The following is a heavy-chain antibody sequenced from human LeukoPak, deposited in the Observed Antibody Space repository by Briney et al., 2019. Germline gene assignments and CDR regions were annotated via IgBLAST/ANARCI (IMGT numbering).Heavy chain of an antibody. CDR2: IKEDGSEK. CDR3: ARGRFNYDSSGYSSFYH. D-gene: IGHD3-22*01. V-gene: IGHV3-7*01. CDR1: GVTFSIYW. J-gene: IGHJ4*02. Sequence: GGSLRPSCAASGVTFSIYWMSWVRQAPGKGREWVAIIKEDGSEKYYVDSLKGRFTISRDNAKNSLYLQMNSLRAEDTAVYYCARGRFNYDSSGYSSFYHWGQGTLVTVSS.